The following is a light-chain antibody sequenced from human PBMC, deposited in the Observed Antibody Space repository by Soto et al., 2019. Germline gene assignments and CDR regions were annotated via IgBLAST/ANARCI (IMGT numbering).Light chain of an antibody. CDR3: QQRSNWPLT. CDR2: DAS. J-gene: IGKJ4*01. CDR1: QRVSSY. V-gene: IGKV3-11*01. Sequence: EIVLTQSPATLSLSPGERATLSCRASQRVSSYLAWYKHKPGQAPRLLLYDASNRATGTPARFSGSGSGTDFSLSISSVEREDFAVYYCQQRSNWPLTFGVGTKVESK.